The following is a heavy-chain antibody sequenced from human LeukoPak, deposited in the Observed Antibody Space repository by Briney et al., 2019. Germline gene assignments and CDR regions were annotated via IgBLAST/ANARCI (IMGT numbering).Heavy chain of an antibody. D-gene: IGHD3-10*01. CDR1: GGSFSGYY. J-gene: IGHJ5*02. Sequence: PSETLSLTCAVYGGSFSGYYWSWIRQPPGKGLEWIGEINHSGSTNYNPSLKSRVTISVDTSKNQFSLKLSSVTAADTAVYYCAKTQITMVRGFNWSDPWGQGTLVTVYS. CDR3: AKTQITMVRGFNWSDP. CDR2: INHSGST. V-gene: IGHV4-34*01.